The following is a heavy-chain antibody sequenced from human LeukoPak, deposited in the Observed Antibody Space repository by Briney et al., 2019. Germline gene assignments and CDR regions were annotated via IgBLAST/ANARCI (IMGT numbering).Heavy chain of an antibody. CDR3: ARVRQWLVFRYFDY. CDR2: IKQGGSEK. CDR1: GFTFSSYW. D-gene: IGHD6-19*01. J-gene: IGHJ4*02. V-gene: IGHV3-7*04. Sequence: GGSLRLSCAASGFTFSSYWMSWVRQAPGKGLEWVANIKQGGSEKYYVDSVKGRFTISRDNAKNSLYLQMNSLRAEDTAVYYCARVRQWLVFRYFDYWGQGTLVTVSS.